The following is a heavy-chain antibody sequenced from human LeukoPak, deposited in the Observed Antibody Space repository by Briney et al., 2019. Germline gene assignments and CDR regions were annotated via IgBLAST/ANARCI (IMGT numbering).Heavy chain of an antibody. CDR2: IYYSGST. CDR3: ARGRGYSSSSGAFDI. CDR1: GGSISSYY. J-gene: IGHJ3*02. V-gene: IGHV4-59*01. Sequence: SETLSLTCTVSGGSISSYYWSWIRQPPGKGLEWIGYIYYSGSTNYNPSLKSRVTISVDTSKNQFSLKLSSMTAADTAVYYCARGRGYSSSSGAFDIWGQGTMVTVSS. D-gene: IGHD6-6*01.